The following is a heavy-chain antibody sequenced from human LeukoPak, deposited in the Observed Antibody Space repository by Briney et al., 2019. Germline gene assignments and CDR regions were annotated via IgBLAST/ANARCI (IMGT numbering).Heavy chain of an antibody. J-gene: IGHJ4*02. CDR3: ARGGYCTNGVCQDYYFDY. D-gene: IGHD2-8*01. CDR1: GFTFSSYG. CDR2: IWYDGSNK. Sequence: GGSLRLSCAASGFTFSSYGMHWVRQAPGKGLEWVAVIWYDGSNKYYADSVKGRFTISRDNSKNTLYLQMNSLRAEDTAVYYCARGGYCTNGVCQDYYFDYWGQGTLVTVSS. V-gene: IGHV3-33*01.